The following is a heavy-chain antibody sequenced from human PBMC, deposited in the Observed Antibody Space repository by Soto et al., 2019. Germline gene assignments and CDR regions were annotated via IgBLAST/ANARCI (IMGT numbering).Heavy chain of an antibody. CDR2: INGGNGNT. J-gene: IGHJ6*02. CDR1: GYTFTNYA. CDR3: ARDEGFWSVQTYYYGMDV. D-gene: IGHD3-3*01. Sequence: ASVKVSCKASGYTFTNYAMHWVRQAPGQRLEWMGWINGGNGNTKYSQKFQGRVTITRDTSASTAYMELSSLRSEDTAVYYCARDEGFWSVQTYYYGMDVWGQGTTVTVSS. V-gene: IGHV1-3*01.